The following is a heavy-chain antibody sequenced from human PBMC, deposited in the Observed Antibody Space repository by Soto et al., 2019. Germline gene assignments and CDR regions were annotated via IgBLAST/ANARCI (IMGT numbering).Heavy chain of an antibody. V-gene: IGHV1-69*15. Sequence: QVQLVQSGAEVKKPGSSVKVSCKASGGTFSNYAITWVRQAPGQGLEWLGRIIPIFGSANYAQKFQVRVTITADESTTXAYMELSSLRSDDTAVEYWAKYGGTGGYLGQWFGAWGQGTLVTVSS. D-gene: IGHD5-12*01. CDR1: GGTFSNYA. CDR2: IIPIFGSA. J-gene: IGHJ5*02. CDR3: AKYGGTGGYLGQWFGA.